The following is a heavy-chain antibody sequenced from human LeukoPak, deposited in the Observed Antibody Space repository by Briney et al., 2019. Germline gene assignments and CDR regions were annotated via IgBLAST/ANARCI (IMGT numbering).Heavy chain of an antibody. CDR1: GYTFTSSW. D-gene: IGHD1-26*01. CDR2: IYPGDSDT. V-gene: IGHV5-51*01. J-gene: IGHJ3*02. Sequence: GEPLKISCKDSGYTFTSSWIAWVRQMPGKGLEWMGIIYPGDSDTRYSPSFQGQVTISSDKSISTAYLQWSSLKASDTAMYFCARRLGGTYSYAFDIWGQGTLVTVSS. CDR3: ARRLGGTYSYAFDI.